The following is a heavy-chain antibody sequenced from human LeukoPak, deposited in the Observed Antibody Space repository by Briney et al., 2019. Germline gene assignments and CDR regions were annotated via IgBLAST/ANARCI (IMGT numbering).Heavy chain of an antibody. J-gene: IGHJ6*04. Sequence: PSETLCLTCTAYGVSFSGYSWSWIRQPPGKGLEWIGEINHSGDTSYNPSLMSRVTISLDTSKNQLSLHLNSITTADPTVYYCARGPLSIDGYAPPFEPDPDVWGKGTTVTSSS. CDR3: ARGPLSIDGYAPPFEPDPDV. CDR1: GVSFSGYS. D-gene: IGHD5-24*01. CDR2: INHSGDT. V-gene: IGHV4-34*01.